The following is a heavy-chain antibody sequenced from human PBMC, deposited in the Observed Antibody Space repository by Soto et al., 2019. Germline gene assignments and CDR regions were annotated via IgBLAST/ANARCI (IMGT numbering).Heavy chain of an antibody. V-gene: IGHV3-21*01. Sequence: PXGSLILSCVGSGFTFSTYSINWVRQAPGKGLEWVSSISSRSDIYYADSVKGRFTISRDNAKSSVSLQMNSLRAEDTAVYYCAREYTAWPLAYGLDVWGQGTTVTVSS. J-gene: IGHJ6*02. CDR3: AREYTAWPLAYGLDV. D-gene: IGHD2-2*02. CDR2: ISSRSDI. CDR1: GFTFSTYS.